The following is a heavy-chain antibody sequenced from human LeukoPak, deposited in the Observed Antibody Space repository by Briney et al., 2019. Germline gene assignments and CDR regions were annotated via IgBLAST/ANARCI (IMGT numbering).Heavy chain of an antibody. J-gene: IGHJ4*02. CDR3: ARSTHSSAYFDY. Sequence: KPSETLSLTCAVYGGSFSGYYWSWIRQPPGKGLEWIGEINHSGSTNYNPSLKSRVTISVDTSKNQFSLKLSSVTAADTAVYYCARSTHSSAYFDYWGQGTLVTVSS. D-gene: IGHD6-25*01. CDR1: GGSFSGYY. V-gene: IGHV4-34*01. CDR2: INHSGST.